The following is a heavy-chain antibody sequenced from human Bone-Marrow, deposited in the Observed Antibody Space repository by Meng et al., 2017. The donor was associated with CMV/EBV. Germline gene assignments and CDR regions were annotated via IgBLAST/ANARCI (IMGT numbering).Heavy chain of an antibody. CDR2: INSDGSST. Sequence: GESLKISCAASGFTFSSYWMHWARQAPGKGLVWVSRINSDGSSTSYADSVKGRFTISRDNAKNTLYLQMNSLRAEDTAVYYCASIGGTMIPTRRGYYGMDVWGQGTMVTVSS. CDR1: GFTFSSYW. CDR3: ASIGGTMIPTRRGYYGMDV. V-gene: IGHV3-74*01. J-gene: IGHJ6*02. D-gene: IGHD3-22*01.